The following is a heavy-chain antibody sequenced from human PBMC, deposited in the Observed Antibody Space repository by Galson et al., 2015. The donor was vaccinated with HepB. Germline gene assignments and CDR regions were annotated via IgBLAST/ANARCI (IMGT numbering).Heavy chain of an antibody. CDR3: ASDILTGYSRDYYCDH. J-gene: IGHJ4*02. V-gene: IGHV3-21*01. CDR2: ISSSSSYI. Sequence: SLRLSCAASGFTFSSYSMNWVRQAPGKGREWVSSISSSSSYIYYADSVKGRFTISRDNAKNSLYLQMNSLRAEDTAVYYCASDILTGYSRDYYCDHWGQGTLVTVSS. CDR1: GFTFSSYS. D-gene: IGHD3-9*01.